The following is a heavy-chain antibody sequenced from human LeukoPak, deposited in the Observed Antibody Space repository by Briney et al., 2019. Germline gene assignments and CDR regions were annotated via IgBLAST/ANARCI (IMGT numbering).Heavy chain of an antibody. CDR2: ISPNSGGT. CDR3: ARDGGSGYPDLNWFDP. Sequence: GASVKVSCKASGYTFTGYYMHWVRQAPGQGLEWMGWISPNSGGTNYAQKFQGRVTMTRDTSISTAYMELSRLRSDDTAVYYCARDGGSGYPDLNWFDPWGQGTLVTVSS. J-gene: IGHJ5*02. CDR1: GYTFTGYY. D-gene: IGHD3-22*01. V-gene: IGHV1-2*02.